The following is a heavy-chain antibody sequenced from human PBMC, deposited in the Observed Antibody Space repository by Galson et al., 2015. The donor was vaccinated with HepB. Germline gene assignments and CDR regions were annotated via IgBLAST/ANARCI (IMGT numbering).Heavy chain of an antibody. J-gene: IGHJ4*02. CDR2: IYPGDSDT. V-gene: IGHV5-51*03. CDR1: GYRFISYW. CDR3: ARSYSSNWYADY. Sequence: QSGAEVKKPGESLKISCKTSGYRFISYWIGWVRQVPGKGLEWMGIIYPGDSDTRYSPSFQGQVTISADKSISTAYLQWSSLKASDTAMYYCARSYSSNWYADYWGRGTLVTVSS. D-gene: IGHD6-13*01.